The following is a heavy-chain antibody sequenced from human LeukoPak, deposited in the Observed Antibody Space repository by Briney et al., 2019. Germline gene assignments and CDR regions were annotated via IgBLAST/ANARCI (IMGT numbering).Heavy chain of an antibody. D-gene: IGHD3-10*01. CDR3: ARDGGSGSPHLSYSYYGMDV. J-gene: IGHJ6*02. V-gene: IGHV3-53*01. CDR2: IYSVDTT. CDR1: GFTVSITY. Sequence: GGSLRLSCAPSGFTVSITYMTWVRQAPGKGLEWVSFIYSVDTTYYADSVKGRFTISRDSSKNTLYLQMNSLRVEDTAVYYCARDGGSGSPHLSYSYYGMDVWGQGTTVTVSS.